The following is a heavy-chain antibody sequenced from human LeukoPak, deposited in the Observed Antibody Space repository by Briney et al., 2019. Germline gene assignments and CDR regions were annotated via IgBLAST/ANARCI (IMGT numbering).Heavy chain of an antibody. CDR2: INPNSGGT. D-gene: IGHD4-23*01. CDR1: GYTFTGYY. Sequence: APVKVSCKASGYTFTGYYMHWVRQAPGQGLEWMGWINPNSGGTNYAQKFQGRVTMTRDTSISTAYMELSRLRSDDTAVYYCARPYSGARYYGGNYVEWFDPWGQGTLVTVSS. CDR3: ARPYSGARYYGGNYVEWFDP. V-gene: IGHV1-2*02. J-gene: IGHJ5*02.